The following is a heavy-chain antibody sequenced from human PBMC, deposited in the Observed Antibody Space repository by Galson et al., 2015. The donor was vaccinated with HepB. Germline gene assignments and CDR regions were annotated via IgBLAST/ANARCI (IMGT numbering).Heavy chain of an antibody. J-gene: IGHJ4*02. CDR2: INSNGGTT. CDR1: GFTFSNYA. D-gene: IGHD6-19*01. V-gene: IGHV3-64D*06. Sequence: SLRLSCAASGFTFSNYAMHWVRQAPGKGLEYVSAINSNGGTTYYAESVKGRFTISRDNSKNTLYLQMSCLRAEDTAVYYCVKGRWEQWPSFDYWGQGTLVTVSS. CDR3: VKGRWEQWPSFDY.